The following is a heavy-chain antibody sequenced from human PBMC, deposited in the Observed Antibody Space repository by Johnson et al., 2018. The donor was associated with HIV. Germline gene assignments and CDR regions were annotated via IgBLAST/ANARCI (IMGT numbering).Heavy chain of an antibody. CDR3: ARGRPSGSHDAFDI. V-gene: IGHV3-11*04. CDR1: GVTFSDYY. J-gene: IGHJ3*02. D-gene: IGHD3-22*01. CDR2: ISSGVSTK. Sequence: QVKLVESGGGLVKPGGSLRLSCAASGVTFSDYYMSWIRQAPGKGLEWISSISSGVSTKYYADSVKGRFTISRDNAKNSLYLQMNSLRAEDTAVYYCARGRPSGSHDAFDIWGQGTMVTVSS.